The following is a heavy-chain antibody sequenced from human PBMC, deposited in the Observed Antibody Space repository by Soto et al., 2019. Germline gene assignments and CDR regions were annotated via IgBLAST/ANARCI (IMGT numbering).Heavy chain of an antibody. CDR2: ISYDGSNK. J-gene: IGHJ4*02. CDR1: GFTFSSYG. D-gene: IGHD6-19*01. CDR3: AKSSGSSGWDIFDY. Sequence: GGSLRLSCAASGFTFSSYGMHWVRQAPGKGLEWVAVISYDGSNKYYADSVKGRFTISRDNSKNTLYLQMNSLRAEDTAVYYCAKSSGSSGWDIFDYWGQGTLVTVSS. V-gene: IGHV3-30*18.